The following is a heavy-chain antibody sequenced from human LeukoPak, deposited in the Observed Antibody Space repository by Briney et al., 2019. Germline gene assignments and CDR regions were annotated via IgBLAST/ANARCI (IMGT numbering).Heavy chain of an antibody. CDR3: ARVFGAVAGTYYFDY. V-gene: IGHV4-34*01. J-gene: IGHJ4*02. Sequence: SETLSLTCAVYGGSFSGYYWSWIRQPPGKGLEWIGEINHSGGTNYNPSLKSRVTISVDTSKNQFSLKLSSVTAADTAVYYCARVFGAVAGTYYFDYWGQGTLVTVSS. CDR1: GGSFSGYY. CDR2: INHSGGT. D-gene: IGHD6-19*01.